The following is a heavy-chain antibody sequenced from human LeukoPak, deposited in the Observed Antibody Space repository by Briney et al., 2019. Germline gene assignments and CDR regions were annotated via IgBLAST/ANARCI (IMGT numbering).Heavy chain of an antibody. Sequence: SETLSLTCAVYGGSFSGYYWSWIRQPPGKGLEWIGEINHSGSTNYNPSLKSRVTISVDTSKNQFSLKLSSVTAADTAVYYCARGPLTSSYYDSSGYYFPFDYWGQGTLVTVSS. D-gene: IGHD3-22*01. CDR1: GGSFSGYY. J-gene: IGHJ4*02. V-gene: IGHV4-34*01. CDR2: INHSGST. CDR3: ARGPLTSSYYDSSGYYFPFDY.